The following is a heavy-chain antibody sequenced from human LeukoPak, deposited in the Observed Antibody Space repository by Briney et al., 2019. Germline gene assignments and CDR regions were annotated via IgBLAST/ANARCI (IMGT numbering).Heavy chain of an antibody. CDR3: ARRLYIVRGAFDI. CDR1: GFTFSDYY. Sequence: GALRLSCAASGFTFSDYYMSWIRQAPGKGLEWVSLIYSGGTTYYADSVKGRFTISRDNSKNTVHLQMNNLRAEDTAMYFCARRLYIVRGAFDIWGQGTMVTVSS. V-gene: IGHV3-53*01. J-gene: IGHJ3*02. CDR2: IYSGGTT. D-gene: IGHD2/OR15-2a*01.